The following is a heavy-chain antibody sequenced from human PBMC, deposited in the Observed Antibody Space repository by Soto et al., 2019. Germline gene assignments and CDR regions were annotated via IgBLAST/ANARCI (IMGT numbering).Heavy chain of an antibody. Sequence: GGSLRLSCAASGFTFSSYAMNWVRQAPGKGLEWVSAISGSGGSTYYADSVKGRFTIPRDNSKNTLYLQMNSLRAEDTAVYYCAKAGGAAGTVDYFDYWGQGTLVTVSS. CDR2: ISGSGGST. D-gene: IGHD6-13*01. V-gene: IGHV3-23*01. CDR3: AKAGGAAGTVDYFDY. J-gene: IGHJ4*02. CDR1: GFTFSSYA.